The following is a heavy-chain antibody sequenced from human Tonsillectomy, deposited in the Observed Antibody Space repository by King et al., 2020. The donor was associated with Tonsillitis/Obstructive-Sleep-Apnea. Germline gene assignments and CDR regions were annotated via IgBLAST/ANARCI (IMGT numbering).Heavy chain of an antibody. CDR1: GGSFSGYY. V-gene: IGHV4-34*01. CDR3: ARGGYCSSTSCYVSGWFDP. J-gene: IGHJ5*02. D-gene: IGHD2-2*01. CDR2: INHSGST. Sequence: VQLQQWGAGLLKPSETLSLTCAVYGGSFSGYYWSWIRQPPGKGLEWIGEINHSGSTNYNPSLKSRVTILVDTSKNQFSLKLSSVTAADTAVYYCARGGYCSSTSCYVSGWFDPWGQGTLVTVSS.